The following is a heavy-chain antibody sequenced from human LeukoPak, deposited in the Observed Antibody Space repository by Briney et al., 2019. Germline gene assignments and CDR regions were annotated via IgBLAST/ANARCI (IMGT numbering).Heavy chain of an antibody. CDR3: ARIPPMVRGVIRYFDY. J-gene: IGHJ4*02. CDR1: GFALSTSGMC. V-gene: IGHV2-70*01. Sequence: SGPTLLHPTRPLTLTFTFSGFALSTSGMCGSWIRQPPGKALEWLSIIDWDDDKYYSTSLKTRLTISKDTSKNQVVLTMTNMDPVDTATYYCARIPPMVRGVIRYFDYWGQGTLVTVSS. CDR2: IDWDDDK. D-gene: IGHD3-10*01.